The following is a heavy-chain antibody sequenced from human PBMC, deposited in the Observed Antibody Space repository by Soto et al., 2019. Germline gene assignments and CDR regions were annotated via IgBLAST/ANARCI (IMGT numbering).Heavy chain of an antibody. CDR1: GGTFSSYA. CDR2: IIPIFGTA. D-gene: IGHD1-20*01. CDR3: ATPRGINGIKQPLHYYYGMDV. V-gene: IGHV1-69*13. Sequence: AALVKVSCKASGGTFSSYAISWVRQAPGQGLEWMGGIIPIFGTANYAQKFQGRVTITADESTSTAYMELSSLRSEDTAVYYCATPRGINGIKQPLHYYYGMDVWGQGTTVTVSS. J-gene: IGHJ6*02.